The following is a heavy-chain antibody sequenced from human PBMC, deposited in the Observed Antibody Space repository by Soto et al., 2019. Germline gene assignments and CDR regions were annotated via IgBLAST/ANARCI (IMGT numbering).Heavy chain of an antibody. CDR1: GFTFSSYA. CDR2: ISGSGGST. Sequence: GSLRLSCAASGFTFSSYAMSWVRQAPGKGLEWVSAISGSGGSTYYADSVKGRFTISRDNSKNTLYLQMNSLRAEDTAVYYCAKDPAYYYDSSGSHFDIWGQGTMVTVSS. V-gene: IGHV3-23*01. CDR3: AKDPAYYYDSSGSHFDI. J-gene: IGHJ3*02. D-gene: IGHD3-22*01.